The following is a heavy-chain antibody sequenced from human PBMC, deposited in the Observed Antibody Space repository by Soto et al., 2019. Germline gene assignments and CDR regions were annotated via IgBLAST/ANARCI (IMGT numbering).Heavy chain of an antibody. V-gene: IGHV4-4*02. Sequence: QVQLQESGPGLVKPSGTLSLTCAVSGGSISTSNWWSWVRQPPGKGLEWIGEVYRTGSTTYNPSLETQLTISVDKSKHQFSLKLTSVTAADTAVYYCARARATIAAAAIFDCWGQGTLVTVSS. D-gene: IGHD6-13*01. CDR1: GGSISTSNW. CDR3: ARARATIAAAAIFDC. CDR2: VYRTGST. J-gene: IGHJ4*02.